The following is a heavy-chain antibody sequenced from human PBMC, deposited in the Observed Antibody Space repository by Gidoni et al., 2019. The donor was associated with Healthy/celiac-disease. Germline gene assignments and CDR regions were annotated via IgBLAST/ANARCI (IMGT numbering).Heavy chain of an antibody. CDR2: ISYDGSNK. V-gene: IGHV3-30*18. CDR3: AKEGPGADYDSSGYPHY. D-gene: IGHD3-22*01. CDR1: GFTFSSYG. Sequence: QLQLVESGGGVVQPGRSLRLSCAASGFTFSSYGMHGVRQATGKGLGWVAVISYDGSNKYYADSVKGRFTISRDNSKNTLYLQMNSRRAEDTAVYYCAKEGPGADYDSSGYPHYWGQGTLVTVSS. J-gene: IGHJ4*02.